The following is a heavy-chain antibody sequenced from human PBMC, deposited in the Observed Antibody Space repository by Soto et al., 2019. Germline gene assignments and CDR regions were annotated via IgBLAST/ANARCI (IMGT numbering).Heavy chain of an antibody. Sequence: SETLFLTYSVSGGSVSSGYYSWNWIRQPPGKGLEWIGYINYSVVTHYNPSLKSRVTISVDTSKNQFSLNVGSVTAADTAVYSCARRERSSSPFYYWGQGTLVTVSS. CDR3: ARRERSSSPFYY. CDR1: GGSVSSGYYS. J-gene: IGHJ4*02. D-gene: IGHD6-13*01. V-gene: IGHV4-61*01. CDR2: INYSVVT.